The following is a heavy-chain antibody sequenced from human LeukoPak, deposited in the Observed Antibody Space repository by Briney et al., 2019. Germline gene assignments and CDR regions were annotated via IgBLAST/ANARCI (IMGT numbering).Heavy chain of an antibody. CDR3: ARATLDGHNSPGLDN. D-gene: IGHD5-24*01. CDR1: GFPFSSYW. Sequence: GGSLRLSCAASGFPFSSYWMHWVRQAPGKGLVWVSRIKSDGSSTSYADSVKGRFTISRDNAKNTLYLQMNSLRAEDTAVYYCARATLDGHNSPGLDNWGQGTLVTVSS. CDR2: IKSDGSST. V-gene: IGHV3-74*01. J-gene: IGHJ4*02.